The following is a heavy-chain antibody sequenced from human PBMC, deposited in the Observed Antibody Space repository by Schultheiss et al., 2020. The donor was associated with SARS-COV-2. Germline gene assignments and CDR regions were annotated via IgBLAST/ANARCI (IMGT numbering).Heavy chain of an antibody. CDR1: GGSISNGAYY. J-gene: IGHJ4*02. V-gene: IGHV4-39*01. Sequence: GSLRLSCTVPGGSISNGAYYWGWIRQPPGRGLEWIGSIYYSGSTYYNPSLRSRVTTSVDTSKNQFSLKLTSVTAADTAVYYCARGHGTFREWGQGTLVTVSS. D-gene: IGHD2/OR15-2a*01. CDR2: IYYSGST. CDR3: ARGHGTFRE.